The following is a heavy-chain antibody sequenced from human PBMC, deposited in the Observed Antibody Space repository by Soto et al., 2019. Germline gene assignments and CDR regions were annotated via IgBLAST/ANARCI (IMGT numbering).Heavy chain of an antibody. D-gene: IGHD2-2*01. CDR3: AKDRPVRGTAITGFSTGFSPDY. Sequence: GGSLRLSCAASGFTFSTYAMNWVRQAPGKGLEWVSTISASGGSTYYVDSVKGRFTISRDNSKNTMYMQMNSLRAEDTAVYYCAKDRPVRGTAITGFSTGFSPDYWGQGTLVTVSS. J-gene: IGHJ4*02. CDR2: ISASGGST. V-gene: IGHV3-23*01. CDR1: GFTFSTYA.